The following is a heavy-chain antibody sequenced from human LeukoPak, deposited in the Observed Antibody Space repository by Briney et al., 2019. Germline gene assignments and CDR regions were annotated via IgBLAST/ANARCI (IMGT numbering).Heavy chain of an antibody. CDR3: AKVGNEYSYDSFDY. J-gene: IGHJ4*02. CDR1: GFTFSSYA. Sequence: GGSLRLSCATSGFTFSSYAMSWVRQAPGKGLEWVSAISGSGGSTYYADSVRGRFTISRDNSKNTLYLQMNSLRAEDTAVYYCAKVGNEYSYDSFDYWGQGTLVTVSS. V-gene: IGHV3-23*01. D-gene: IGHD5-18*01. CDR2: ISGSGGST.